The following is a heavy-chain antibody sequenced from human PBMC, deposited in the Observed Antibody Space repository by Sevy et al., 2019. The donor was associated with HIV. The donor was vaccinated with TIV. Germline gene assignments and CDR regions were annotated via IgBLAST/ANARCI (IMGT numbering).Heavy chain of an antibody. V-gene: IGHV3-23*01. Sequence: GGSLRLSCAASGFTFSSYAMSWVRQAPGKGLEWVSAISGSGGSTYYAVSVKGRFTISRDNSKNTLYLQMNSLRAEDTAVYYSATEWGTYYYDSSGYYSDYWGQGTLVTVSS. CDR1: GFTFSSYA. CDR2: ISGSGGST. D-gene: IGHD3-22*01. CDR3: ATEWGTYYYDSSGYYSDY. J-gene: IGHJ4*02.